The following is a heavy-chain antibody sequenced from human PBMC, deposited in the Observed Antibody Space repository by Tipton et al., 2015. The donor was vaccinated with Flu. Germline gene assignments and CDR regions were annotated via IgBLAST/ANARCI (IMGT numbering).Heavy chain of an antibody. Sequence: TLSLTCTVSGYSISTRYYWGWIRQPPGKGLEWIGCVYHGGTTYYNPSLKSRVAISLDTSKNKFSLKLSSVTAADTAVYYCAMYYYDSSAYYSQGWFDYWGQGTLVTVSS. CDR3: AMYYYDSSAYYSQGWFDY. CDR2: VYHGGTT. J-gene: IGHJ5*01. CDR1: GYSISTRYY. D-gene: IGHD3-22*01. V-gene: IGHV4-38-2*02.